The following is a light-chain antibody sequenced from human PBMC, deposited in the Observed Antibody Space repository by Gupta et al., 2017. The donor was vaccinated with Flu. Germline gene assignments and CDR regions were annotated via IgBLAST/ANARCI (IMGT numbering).Light chain of an antibody. J-gene: IGLJ2*01. Sequence: QSALTQPASVSGSPGQSITISCTGTSSDVGGYNYVSWYQQHPGKAPKLMIYDVSNRPSGAASRFSASKAGNTTSLTISAPQEEEDADYYYNADTSSSNLVFGGGTKLTVL. CDR3: NADTSSSNLV. CDR1: SSDVGGYNY. V-gene: IGLV2-14*01. CDR2: DVS.